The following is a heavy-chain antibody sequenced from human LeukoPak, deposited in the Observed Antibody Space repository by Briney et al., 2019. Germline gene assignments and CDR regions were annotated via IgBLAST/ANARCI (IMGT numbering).Heavy chain of an antibody. CDR3: AISSVDGTFSFFDP. D-gene: IGHD2/OR15-2a*01. CDR1: GNTFTNND. J-gene: IGHJ5*02. CDR2: MNPYNGDT. V-gene: IGHV1-8*01. Sequence: GASVKVSCKASGNTFTNNDMIWVRQATGQGLEWMGWMNPYNGDTGYAQKFQGRVTLTRDTSTTTAYMELSGLKPDDSAVYYCAISSVDGTFSFFDPWGQGSLVTVSS.